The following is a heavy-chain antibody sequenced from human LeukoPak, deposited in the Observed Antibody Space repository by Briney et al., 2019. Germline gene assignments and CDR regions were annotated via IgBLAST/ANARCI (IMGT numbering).Heavy chain of an antibody. CDR1: GGSISRYY. CDR3: ARGGYSGYAFDR. D-gene: IGHD5-12*01. J-gene: IGHJ5*02. CDR2: IYYNGST. Sequence: SETLSLTCTVSGGSISRYYWSWIRQPPGKGLEWIGDIYYNGSTNYKPSLKSRVTISVHTSKNQFSLNLRSLTAADTAVYYCARGGYSGYAFDRWGQGTRVTVSS. V-gene: IGHV4-59*01.